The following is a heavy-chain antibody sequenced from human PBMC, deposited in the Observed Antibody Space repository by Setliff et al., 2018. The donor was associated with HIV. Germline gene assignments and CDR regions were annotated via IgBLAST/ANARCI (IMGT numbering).Heavy chain of an antibody. D-gene: IGHD3-9*01. Sequence: PSETLSLTCTVSEGSLSTYYWSWVRQPPGKGLEWIGYIYYNGSPTYNPSLKSRVTMSVDTSKNQFSLRLSSVTAADTAVYYCARGGYYDILTGYSNGFDYWGQGTLVTVSS. J-gene: IGHJ4*02. CDR2: IYYNGSP. CDR3: ARGGYYDILTGYSNGFDY. V-gene: IGHV4-59*01. CDR1: EGSLSTYY.